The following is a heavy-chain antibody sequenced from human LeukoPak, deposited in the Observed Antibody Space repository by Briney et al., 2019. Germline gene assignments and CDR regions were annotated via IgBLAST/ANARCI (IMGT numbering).Heavy chain of an antibody. CDR3: AREGQTGYTDY. J-gene: IGHJ4*02. CDR1: GGSISSYY. Sequence: PSETLSLTRTVSGGSISSYYWSWIWQPPGKGLEWIGYIYYSGSTNYNPSLKSRVTISVDTSKNQFSLKLSSVTAADTAVYYCAREGQTGYTDYWGQGTLVTVSS. D-gene: IGHD3-9*01. CDR2: IYYSGST. V-gene: IGHV4-59*01.